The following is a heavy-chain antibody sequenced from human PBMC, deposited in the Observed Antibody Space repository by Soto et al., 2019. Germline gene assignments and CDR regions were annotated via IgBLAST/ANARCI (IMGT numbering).Heavy chain of an antibody. D-gene: IGHD6-13*01. V-gene: IGHV1-18*01. Sequence: ASVKVSCKASGYTFTSYGISWVRQAPGQGLEWMGWISAYNGNTNYAQKLQGRVTMTTDTSTSTAYMELRSLRSDDTAVYYCARDTAAAGTNYNYYYYYGMDVWGQGTTVTVSS. J-gene: IGHJ6*02. CDR2: ISAYNGNT. CDR1: GYTFTSYG. CDR3: ARDTAAAGTNYNYYYYYGMDV.